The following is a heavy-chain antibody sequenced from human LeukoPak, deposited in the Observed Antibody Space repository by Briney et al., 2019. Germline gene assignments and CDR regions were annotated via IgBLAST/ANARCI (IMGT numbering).Heavy chain of an antibody. V-gene: IGHV3-30*01. D-gene: IGHD3-10*01. CDR2: ISYDGSNK. J-gene: IGHJ4*02. CDR3: ARDLLLWFGELLGDQPAYFDY. Sequence: PGRSLRLSCAASGFTFSSYAMHWVRQAPGKGLEWVAVISYDGSNKYYADSVKGRFTISRDNSKNTLYLQMNSLRGEDTAVYYCARDLLLWFGELLGDQPAYFDYWGQGTLVTVSS. CDR1: GFTFSSYA.